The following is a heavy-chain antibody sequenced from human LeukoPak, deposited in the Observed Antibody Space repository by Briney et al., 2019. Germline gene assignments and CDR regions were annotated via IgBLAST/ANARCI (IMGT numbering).Heavy chain of an antibody. CDR1: GYSMKSGYY. Sequence: ETLSLTCTVSGYSMKSGYYWGWIRPSPGKGLEWVSAISGSGGSTYYADSVKGRFTISRDNSKNTLYLQMNSLRAEDTAVYYCAPDLGIVVWGQGTLVTVSS. D-gene: IGHD2-2*03. CDR3: APDLGIVV. V-gene: IGHV3-23*01. J-gene: IGHJ4*02. CDR2: ISGSGGST.